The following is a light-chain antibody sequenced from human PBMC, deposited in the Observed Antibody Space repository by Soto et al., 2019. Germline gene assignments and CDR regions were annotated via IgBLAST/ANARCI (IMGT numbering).Light chain of an antibody. CDR3: CSYAGGYTLYV. Sequence: QSVLTQPRSVSGSPGQSVTISCTGSSSDVGGYNYVSWYQQHPGKAPKLIIYDVNERPSGVPDRFSGSKSGNTASLTISGLLAKDEADYYCCSYAGGYTLYVFGAGTKVTVL. V-gene: IGLV2-11*01. CDR2: DVN. CDR1: SSDVGGYNY. J-gene: IGLJ1*01.